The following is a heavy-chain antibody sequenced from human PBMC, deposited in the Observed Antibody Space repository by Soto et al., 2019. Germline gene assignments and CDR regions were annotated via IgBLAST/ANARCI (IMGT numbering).Heavy chain of an antibody. Sequence: EVQLVESGGGLVKPGGSLRLSCAASGFTFSSYSMNWVRQAPGKGLEWVSSISSSSSYIYYADSVKGRFTISRDNAKNSLYLQMNSLRAEDTAVYYCASDTGIAASVPWGQGTLVTVSS. J-gene: IGHJ5*02. CDR3: ASDTGIAASVP. V-gene: IGHV3-21*01. CDR1: GFTFSSYS. D-gene: IGHD6-13*01. CDR2: ISSSSSYI.